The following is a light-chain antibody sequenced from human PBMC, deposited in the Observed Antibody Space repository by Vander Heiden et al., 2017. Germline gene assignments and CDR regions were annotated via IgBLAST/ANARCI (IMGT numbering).Light chain of an antibody. V-gene: IGLV1-44*01. CDR2: SST. CDR1: SSDIGSNT. Sequence: SVPTQPLPASGTPGHRVAISCSRTSSDIGSNTVNWYQQLPGKAPKLLIYSSTQRPSGVPDRFSGSKSGTSASLAIRGLQSEDEADYFCAAWDDNQNGLVVFGGGTKVTVL. J-gene: IGLJ2*01. CDR3: AAWDDNQNGLVV.